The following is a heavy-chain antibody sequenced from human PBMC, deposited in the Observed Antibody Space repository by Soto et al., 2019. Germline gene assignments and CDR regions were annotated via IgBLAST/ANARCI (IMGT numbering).Heavy chain of an antibody. D-gene: IGHD2-2*01. CDR3: PSLVVVPAAMIEY. J-gene: IGHJ4*02. CDR1: GGSISSSSYY. CDR2: IYYSGST. Sequence: SETLSLTCTVSGGSISSSSYYWGWIRQPPGKGLEWIGSIYYSGSTYYNPSLKSRVTISVDTSKNQFSLKLSSVTAADTAVYYCPSLVVVPAAMIEYWGQGTLVTVSS. V-gene: IGHV4-39*01.